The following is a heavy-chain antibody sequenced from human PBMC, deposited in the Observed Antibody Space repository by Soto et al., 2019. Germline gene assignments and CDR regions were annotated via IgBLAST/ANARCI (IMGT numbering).Heavy chain of an antibody. J-gene: IGHJ5*02. CDR1: GGTFSSYA. V-gene: IGHV1-69*13. CDR3: ASTAHYGSGPDP. CDR2: IIPIFGTA. Sequence: SVKVSCKASGGTFSSYAISWVRQAPGQGLEWMGGIIPIFGTANYAQKFQGRVTITGDESTSTAYMGLGSLRSEDTAVYYCASTAHYGSGPDPWGQGTLVTV. D-gene: IGHD3-10*01.